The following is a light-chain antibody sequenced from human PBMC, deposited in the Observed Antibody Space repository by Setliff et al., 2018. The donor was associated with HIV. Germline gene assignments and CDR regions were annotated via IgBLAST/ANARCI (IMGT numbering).Light chain of an antibody. CDR1: QSVSSSY. Sequence: EIVLTQSPGTLSLSPGERANLSCRASQSVSSSYLAWYQQKPGQAPRLLIYGASNRATGIPDRFSGSGSGTDFTLTISRLEPEDFAVYYCQQYGSSPFTFGPGTKVDIK. CDR3: QQYGSSPFT. V-gene: IGKV3-20*01. CDR2: GAS. J-gene: IGKJ3*01.